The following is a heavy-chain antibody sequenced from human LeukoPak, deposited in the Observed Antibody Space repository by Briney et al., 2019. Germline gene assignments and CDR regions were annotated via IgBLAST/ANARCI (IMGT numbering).Heavy chain of an antibody. Sequence: PSETLSLTCAVYGGSLSGYYWSWIRQPPGKGLEWIGEINHSGSTNYNPSLKSRVTISVDTSKNQFSLKLSSVTAADTAVYYCASALPTIAALDAFDIWGQGTMVTVSS. CDR1: GGSLSGYY. D-gene: IGHD6-13*01. J-gene: IGHJ3*02. CDR2: INHSGST. CDR3: ASALPTIAALDAFDI. V-gene: IGHV4-34*01.